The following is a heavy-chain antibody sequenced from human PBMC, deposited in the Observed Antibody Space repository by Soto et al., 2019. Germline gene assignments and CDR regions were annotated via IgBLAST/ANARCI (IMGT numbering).Heavy chain of an antibody. CDR3: SRLLSAALFSYDL. V-gene: IGHV2-5*01. J-gene: IGHJ5*02. Sequence: QITLKESGPTLVKPTQTLTLTCTLSGFSHSTSGVAVGWIRQPPGKALEWLGHIYWNDDKYYSTSLKSRISLTNDTSKNQVVLTMTNVDPVDTGTYYCSRLLSAALFSYDLWGQGTMVTVS. CDR1: GFSHSTSGVA. CDR2: IYWNDDK. D-gene: IGHD2-15*01.